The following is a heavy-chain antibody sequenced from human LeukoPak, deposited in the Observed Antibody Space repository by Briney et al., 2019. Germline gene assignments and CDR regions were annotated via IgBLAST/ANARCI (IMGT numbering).Heavy chain of an antibody. CDR1: GGSISSSNYY. J-gene: IGHJ5*02. CDR2: IHYTGST. CDR3: ARGGYYGSGNDFRFDP. D-gene: IGHD3-10*01. Sequence: SETLSLTCTVSGGSISSSNYYWGWIRQPPGKGLECIGYIHYTGSTNYNPSLKSRVTISVETSKNQFSLKLKSVTAADTAVYYCARGGYYGSGNDFRFDPWGQGTLVTVSS. V-gene: IGHV4-61*05.